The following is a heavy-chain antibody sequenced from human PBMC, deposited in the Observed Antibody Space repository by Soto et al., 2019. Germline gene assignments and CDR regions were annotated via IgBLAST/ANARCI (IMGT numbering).Heavy chain of an antibody. Sequence: SETLSLTCTVSGGSVSSGSYYWSWIRQPPGKGLEWIGYIYYSGSTNYNPSLKSRVTISVDTSKNQFSLKLSSVTAADTAVYYCARLSGGVSSPDAFDIWGQGTMVTVSS. CDR1: GGSVSSGSYY. CDR3: ARLSGGVSSPDAFDI. V-gene: IGHV4-61*01. J-gene: IGHJ3*02. CDR2: IYYSGST. D-gene: IGHD6-6*01.